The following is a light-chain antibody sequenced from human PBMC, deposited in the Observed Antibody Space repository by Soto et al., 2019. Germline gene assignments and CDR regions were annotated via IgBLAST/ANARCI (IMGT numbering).Light chain of an antibody. Sequence: PGERATLSCRASQSVSSNYLAWYQQKPGQAPKLLIYGASIRATGVPDRFSGSGSGTDFSLTINRLEPEDFAVYFCQHYVNSPLTFGQGTKLEV. CDR3: QHYVNSPLT. CDR2: GAS. J-gene: IGKJ1*01. V-gene: IGKV3-20*01. CDR1: QSVSSNY.